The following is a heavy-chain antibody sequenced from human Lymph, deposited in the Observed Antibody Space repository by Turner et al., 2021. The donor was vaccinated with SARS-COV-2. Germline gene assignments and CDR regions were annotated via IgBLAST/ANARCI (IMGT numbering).Heavy chain of an antibody. D-gene: IGHD1-26*01. V-gene: IGHV4-39*01. J-gene: IGHJ1*01. CDR1: GGSISSSSYY. CDR2: FFYSGST. Sequence: QLQLQESGPGLVKPSETLSLTCTVSGGSISSSSYYWGWIRQPPGKGLEWIGNFFYSGSTYYNPSLKSRVTISEDTSKNQFSLKLTSVTAADTAVYYGGVGPIRWYFQHWGQGTLVTVSS. CDR3: GVGPIRWYFQH.